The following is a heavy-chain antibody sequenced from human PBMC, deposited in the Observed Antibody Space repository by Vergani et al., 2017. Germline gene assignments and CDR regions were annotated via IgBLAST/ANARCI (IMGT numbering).Heavy chain of an antibody. CDR1: GYTFTSYG. V-gene: IGHV1-69*13. CDR3: AREWGWFGELPRKELDYYYGMDV. Sequence: QVQLVQSGAEVKKPGASVKVSCKASGYTFTSYGISWVRQAPGQGLEWMGGIIPIFGTANYAQKFQGRVTITADESTSTAYMELSSLRSEDTAVYYCAREWGWFGELPRKELDYYYGMDVWGQGTTVTVSS. J-gene: IGHJ6*02. D-gene: IGHD3-10*01. CDR2: IIPIFGTA.